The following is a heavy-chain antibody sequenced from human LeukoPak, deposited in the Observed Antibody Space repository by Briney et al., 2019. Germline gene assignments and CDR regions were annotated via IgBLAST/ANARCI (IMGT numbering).Heavy chain of an antibody. D-gene: IGHD6-19*01. Sequence: PGGSLRLSCAASGFTFNDYAMHWVRQAPGKGLEWVSLISGGAGSTSYADSVRGRFTISRDNTKNSLYLQMNSLRTEDTALYYCAKVSYSSGYYPLDYWGQGTLVTVSS. CDR2: ISGGAGST. V-gene: IGHV3-43*02. CDR3: AKVSYSSGYYPLDY. CDR1: GFTFNDYA. J-gene: IGHJ4*02.